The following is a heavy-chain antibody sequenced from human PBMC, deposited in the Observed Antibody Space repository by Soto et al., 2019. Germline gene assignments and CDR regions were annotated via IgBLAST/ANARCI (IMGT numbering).Heavy chain of an antibody. CDR3: AGLIVATYNDAFDI. J-gene: IGHJ3*02. D-gene: IGHD5-12*01. Sequence: EVQLVESGGGLVKPGGSLRLSCAASGFTFSSYSMNWVRQAPGKGLEWVSSISSSSSYIYYADSVKGRFTISRDNAKNSLYLQMNSLRAEDTAVYYCAGLIVATYNDAFDIWGQGTMVTVSS. CDR1: GFTFSSYS. CDR2: ISSSSSYI. V-gene: IGHV3-21*01.